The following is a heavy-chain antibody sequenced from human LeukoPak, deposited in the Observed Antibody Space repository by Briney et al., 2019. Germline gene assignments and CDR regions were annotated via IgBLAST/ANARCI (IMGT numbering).Heavy chain of an antibody. CDR3: ARDSSIAAAGTFDY. CDR2: IYTSGST. D-gene: IGHD6-13*01. Sequence: KPSETLSLTCTVSGGSISSYYWSWIRQPAGKGLEWIGRIYTSGSTNYNPSLKSRVTMSVDTSKNQFSLKLSSVTAADTAVYYCARDSSIAAAGTFDYWGQGTLVTVSS. J-gene: IGHJ4*02. CDR1: GGSISSYY. V-gene: IGHV4-4*07.